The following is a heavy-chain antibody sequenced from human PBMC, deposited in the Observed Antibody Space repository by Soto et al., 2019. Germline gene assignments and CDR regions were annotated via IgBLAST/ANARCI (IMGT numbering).Heavy chain of an antibody. CDR3: ARDLVVGANEYYFDY. J-gene: IGHJ4*02. V-gene: IGHV1-69*08. Sequence: QVQLVQSGAEVKKPGSSVKVSCKASGGTFSSYTISWVRQAPGQGLEWMGRIIPILGIANYAQKFQGRVTITADKSTSTAYMELSSLRSEDTAVYYCARDLVVGANEYYFDYWGQGTLVTVSS. D-gene: IGHD1-26*01. CDR1: GGTFSSYT. CDR2: IIPILGIA.